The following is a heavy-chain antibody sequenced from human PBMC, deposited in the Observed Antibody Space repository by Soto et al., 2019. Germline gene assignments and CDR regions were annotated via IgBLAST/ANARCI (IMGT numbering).Heavy chain of an antibody. CDR2: IYSGGST. CDR1: GFTVSSNY. D-gene: IGHD3-3*01. V-gene: IGHV3-53*01. J-gene: IGHJ4*02. CDR3: ARDKAGTYITIFGVVTSPDY. Sequence: SLRLSCAASGFTVSSNYMSWVRQAPGKGLEWVSVIYSGGSTYYADSVKGRFTISRDNSKNTLYLQMNSLRAEDTAVYYCARDKAGTYITIFGVVTSPDYWGQGTLVTVSS.